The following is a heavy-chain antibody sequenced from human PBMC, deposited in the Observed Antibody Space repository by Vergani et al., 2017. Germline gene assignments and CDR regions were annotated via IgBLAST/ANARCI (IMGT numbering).Heavy chain of an antibody. CDR3: AKANPRNSGYDYLYYYHAMDV. V-gene: IGHV3-23*01. Sequence: EVQLLESGGDLVQPGGSLRLSCAASGFTFNHYAMNWVRQAPGKGLEWVSGISGSGGSTYYAGSVKGRFTMSRDSSKNTLYLQMNSLSAGYTAVYYCAKANPRNSGYDYLYYYHAMDVWGKGTTVTVAS. CDR2: ISGSGGST. D-gene: IGHD5-12*01. CDR1: GFTFNHYA. J-gene: IGHJ6*04.